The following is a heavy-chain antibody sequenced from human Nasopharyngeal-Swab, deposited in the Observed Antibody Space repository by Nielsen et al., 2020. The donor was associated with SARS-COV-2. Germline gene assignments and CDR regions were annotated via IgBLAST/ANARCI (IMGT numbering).Heavy chain of an antibody. Sequence: GGSLRLSCAGSGFTFSSYGMNWVRQAPGKGLEWVAVMSNDGNYEFYADSVKGRFTISRDNSKNTLYLQMNSLRAEDTAVYYCARDNGYCSGDACYLGGWLDPWGRGTLVTVSS. CDR1: GFTFSSYG. V-gene: IGHV3-30*03. CDR2: MSNDGNYE. D-gene: IGHD2-15*01. J-gene: IGHJ5*02. CDR3: ARDNGYCSGDACYLGGWLDP.